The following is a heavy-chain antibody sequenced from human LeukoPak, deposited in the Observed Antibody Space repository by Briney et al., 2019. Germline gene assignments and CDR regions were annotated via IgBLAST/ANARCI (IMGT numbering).Heavy chain of an antibody. D-gene: IGHD6-19*01. CDR1: GGSINSDSYY. V-gene: IGHV4-39*01. CDR2: VYYSGTT. CDR3: AVIPRYNCGWAPGGHMDV. J-gene: IGHJ6*03. Sequence: PSETLSLTCTVAGGSINSDSYYWGCIRQPPGKGLECIGTVYYSGTTYYNPSLESRLTMSVDTSKNQFFLKFNYVTAADTAVYYCAVIPRYNCGWAPGGHMDVWGKGTTVTVSS.